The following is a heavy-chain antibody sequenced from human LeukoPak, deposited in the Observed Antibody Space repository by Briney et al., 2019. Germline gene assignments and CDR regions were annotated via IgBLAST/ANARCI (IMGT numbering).Heavy chain of an antibody. D-gene: IGHD5-18*01. J-gene: IGHJ5*02. CDR3: ARGEAMSWFDP. Sequence: GGSLRLSCAASGFTFSSYDMHWVRQATGKGLEWVSAIGTAGDTYYPGSVKGRFTISRENAKNSLYLQMNSLRAGDTAVYYCARGEAMSWFDPWGQGTLVTVSS. CDR2: IGTAGDT. CDR1: GFTFSSYD. V-gene: IGHV3-13*01.